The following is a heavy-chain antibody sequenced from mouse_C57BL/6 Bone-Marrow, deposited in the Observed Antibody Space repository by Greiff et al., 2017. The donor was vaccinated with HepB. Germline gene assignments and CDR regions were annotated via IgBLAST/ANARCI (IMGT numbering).Heavy chain of an antibody. CDR3: TDLYDGYYYYAMDY. D-gene: IGHD2-3*01. J-gene: IGHJ4*01. Sequence: QVQLKESGAELVRPGASVTLSCKASGYTFTDYEMHWVKQTPVHGLEWIGAIDPETGGTAYNQKFKGKAILTADKSSSTAYMELRSLTSEDSAVYYCTDLYDGYYYYAMDYWGQGTSVTVSS. CDR1: GYTFTDYE. CDR2: IDPETGGT. V-gene: IGHV1-15*01.